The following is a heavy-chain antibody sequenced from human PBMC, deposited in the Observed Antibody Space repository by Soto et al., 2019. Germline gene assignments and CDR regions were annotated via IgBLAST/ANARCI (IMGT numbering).Heavy chain of an antibody. V-gene: IGHV4-30-4*01. CDR3: ARYSNTALSGLDV. J-gene: IGHJ6*02. CDR2: IYYSVST. Sequence: TLSLTCTVSGGSISSRDYYWNWIRQPAGKGLEWIGFIYYSVSTYYNPSLNSRVTISLDTYKSQFSLKVGSVTAADTAVYYCARYSNTALSGLDVWGQGTTVTASS. CDR1: GGSISSRDYY. D-gene: IGHD6-13*01.